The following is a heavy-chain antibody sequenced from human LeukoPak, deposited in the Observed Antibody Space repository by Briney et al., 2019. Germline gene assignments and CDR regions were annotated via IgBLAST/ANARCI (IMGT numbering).Heavy chain of an antibody. CDR2: INNDGSGT. V-gene: IGHV3-74*01. D-gene: IGHD1-1*01. CDR1: AFTFRDYW. CDR3: VRGGWNHAMDV. Sequence: GGSLRLSCAASAFTFRDYWIHWVRQAPGKGLVWVSCINNDGSGTTYADSVRGRFTVSRDNAKNTVSLQMNSLRVEDTAVYYCVRGGWNHAMDVWGRGTTVTVSS. J-gene: IGHJ6*02.